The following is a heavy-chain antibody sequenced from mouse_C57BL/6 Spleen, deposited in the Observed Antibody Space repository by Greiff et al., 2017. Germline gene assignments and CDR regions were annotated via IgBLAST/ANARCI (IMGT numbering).Heavy chain of an antibody. CDR3: ARSYGNYSYYYAMDY. D-gene: IGHD2-1*01. V-gene: IGHV1-82*01. Sequence: SGPELVKPGASVKISCKASGYAFSSSWMNWVKQRPGKGLEWIGRIYPGDGDTNYNGKFKGKATLTADKSSSTAYMQLSSLTSEDSAVYFCARSYGNYSYYYAMDYWGQGTSVTVSS. J-gene: IGHJ4*01. CDR1: GYAFSSSW. CDR2: IYPGDGDT.